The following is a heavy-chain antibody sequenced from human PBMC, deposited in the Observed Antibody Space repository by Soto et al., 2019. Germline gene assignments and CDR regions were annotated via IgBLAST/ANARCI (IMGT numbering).Heavy chain of an antibody. V-gene: IGHV3-21*01. CDR1: GFTFSSYS. CDR3: ARDLGYSGYGTFYY. Sequence: GGSLRLSCAASGFTFSSYSMNWVRQAPGKGLEWVSSISSSSSYIYYADSVKGRFTISRDNAKNSLYLQMNSLRAEDTAVYYCARDLGYSGYGTFYYWGQGTLVTVSS. J-gene: IGHJ4*02. D-gene: IGHD5-12*01. CDR2: ISSSSSYI.